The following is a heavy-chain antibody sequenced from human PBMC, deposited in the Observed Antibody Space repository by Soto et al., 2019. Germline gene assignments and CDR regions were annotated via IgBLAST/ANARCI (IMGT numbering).Heavy chain of an antibody. V-gene: IGHV3-23*01. D-gene: IGHD3-3*01. CDR2: IPDRGDNT. J-gene: IGHJ4*02. CDR3: AKGGGPDHYNFVFDF. CDR1: GFTFRSYA. Sequence: EVQMLESGGGLVQPGGTLRLSCVTSGFTFRSYALSRVRQAPGKGLEWVSAIPDRGDNTYFADFVKGRFTISRDNSKNTLYLQMNSLTAEDTAMYYCAKGGGPDHYNFVFDFWGRGTLVTVSS.